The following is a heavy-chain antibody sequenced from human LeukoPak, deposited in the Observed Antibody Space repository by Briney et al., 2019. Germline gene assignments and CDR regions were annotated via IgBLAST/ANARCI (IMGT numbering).Heavy chain of an antibody. CDR1: GYTFTSYD. V-gene: IGHV1-8*01. Sequence: SVKVSCKASGYTFTSYDINWVRQATGQGLEWMGWMNPNSGNTGYAQKFQGRVTMTRNTSISTAYMELSSLRSEDTAVYYCARGLLNYDFWSGYYTSAFDIWGQGTMVTVSS. CDR3: ARGLLNYDFWSGYYTSAFDI. J-gene: IGHJ3*02. CDR2: MNPNSGNT. D-gene: IGHD3-3*01.